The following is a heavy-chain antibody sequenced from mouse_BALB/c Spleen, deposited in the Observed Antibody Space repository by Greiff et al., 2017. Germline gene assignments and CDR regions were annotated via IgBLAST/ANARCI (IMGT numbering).Heavy chain of an antibody. CDR1: GFTFSSYA. CDR2: ISSGGSYT. D-gene: IGHD2-4*01. J-gene: IGHJ1*01. V-gene: IGHV5-9-3*01. Sequence: EVKVEESGGGLVKPGGSLKLSCAASGFTFSSYAMSWVRQTPEKRLEWVATISSGGSYTYYPDSVKGRFTISRDNAKNTLYLQMSSLRSEDTAMYYCARESVIHWYFDVWGAGTTVTVSS. CDR3: ARESVIHWYFDV.